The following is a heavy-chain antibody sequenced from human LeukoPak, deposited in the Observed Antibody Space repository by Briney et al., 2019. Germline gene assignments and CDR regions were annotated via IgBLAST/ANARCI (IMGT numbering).Heavy chain of an antibody. Sequence: GGSLRLSCAASGFTFDDYAMHWVRQAPGKGLEWVSLISGDGGSTYYADSVKGRFTIFRDNSKNSLYLQMNSLRTEDTALYYCAKGVGYSSGWYMDYYYMDVWGKGTTVTASS. D-gene: IGHD6-19*01. V-gene: IGHV3-43*02. CDR1: GFTFDDYA. CDR2: ISGDGGST. CDR3: AKGVGYSSGWYMDYYYMDV. J-gene: IGHJ6*03.